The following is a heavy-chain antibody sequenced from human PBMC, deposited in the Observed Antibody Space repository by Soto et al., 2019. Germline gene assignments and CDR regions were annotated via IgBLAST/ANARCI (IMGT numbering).Heavy chain of an antibody. Sequence: GGSLRLSCAASGFTFSSFGMHWVRQPQGKGLEWVGLISNDGSRRYYADSVKGRLAISRDNSKNTLYLQMNSLRAEDTAVYYCAKQPQDDVWSGYCNLFDSWGQGTLVTVAS. CDR2: ISNDGSRR. CDR3: AKQPQDDVWSGYCNLFDS. J-gene: IGHJ5*01. D-gene: IGHD3-3*01. V-gene: IGHV3-30*18. CDR1: GFTFSSFG.